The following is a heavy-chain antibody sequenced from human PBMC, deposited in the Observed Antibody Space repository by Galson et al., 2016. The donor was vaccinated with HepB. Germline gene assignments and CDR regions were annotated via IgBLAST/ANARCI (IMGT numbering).Heavy chain of an antibody. D-gene: IGHD2-2*01. CDR2: ITGSGSNT. J-gene: IGHJ6*03. CDR1: GFPFSSYV. Sequence: SLRLSCAASGFPFSSYVMRWVRQAPGKGLEWVSSITGSGSNTYYADTVKGRFTISRDNSKNTLYVQMNSLRVEDTAICYCVKGCSKDYYHMDVWGRGTTVTVSS. V-gene: IGHV3-23*01. CDR3: VKGCSKDYYHMDV.